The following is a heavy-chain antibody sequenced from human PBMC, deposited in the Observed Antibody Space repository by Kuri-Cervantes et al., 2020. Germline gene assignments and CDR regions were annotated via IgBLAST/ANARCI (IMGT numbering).Heavy chain of an antibody. CDR3: AKDGGPFSPWELQYFDY. D-gene: IGHD1-26*01. J-gene: IGHJ4*02. V-gene: IGHV3-30*02. CDR1: GFTFSSYG. CDR2: IWYDGSNN. Sequence: GESLKISCAAAGFTFSSYGMYWVRQAPGKGLEWVAVIWYDGSNNYSADSVKGRFTISRDNSKNTLYLQMNSLRAEDTAVYYCAKDGGPFSPWELQYFDYWGQGTLVTVSS.